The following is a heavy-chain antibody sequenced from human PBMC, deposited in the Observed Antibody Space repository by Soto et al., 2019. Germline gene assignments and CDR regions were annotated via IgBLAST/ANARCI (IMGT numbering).Heavy chain of an antibody. J-gene: IGHJ4*02. CDR2: ISADNGNT. CDR1: GYTFTSYG. CDR3: ARDFGEPWWERGAAAGY. D-gene: IGHD3-9*01. Sequence: QVQLVQSGAEVKKPGASVKVSCKASGYTFTSYGISWVRQAPGQGLEWMGWISADNGNTNYAQKLQGRVTMTKDTSTTTAYMERRSLRSDDTAVYYCARDFGEPWWERGAAAGYWGQGTLVTVSS. V-gene: IGHV1-18*01.